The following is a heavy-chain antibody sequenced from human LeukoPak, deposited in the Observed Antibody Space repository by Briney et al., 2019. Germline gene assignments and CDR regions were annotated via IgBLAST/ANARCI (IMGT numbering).Heavy chain of an antibody. V-gene: IGHV1-2*02. CDR1: GYSFTGYY. D-gene: IGHD3-22*01. CDR3: ARGYYDSGSYFDY. CDR2: INPNSIGT. Sequence: ASVKVSCKASGYSFTGYYIHWFRQAPGQGLEWLGWINPNSIGTNYAQKFQGRVTMTRDTSITTAYMELGSLRSDDTAVYYCARGYYDSGSYFDYWGQGTLVTVSS. J-gene: IGHJ4*02.